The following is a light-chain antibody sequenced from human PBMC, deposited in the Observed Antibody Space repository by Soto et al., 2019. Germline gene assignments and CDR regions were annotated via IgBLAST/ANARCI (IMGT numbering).Light chain of an antibody. V-gene: IGKV1-8*01. CDR3: QQYYNYPRT. CDR1: QGIGTY. J-gene: IGKJ1*01. CDR2: AAS. Sequence: AIRMTQSPSSLSASIGDRVTITCRASQGIGTYLAWYQQKPGKAPNLLIYAASILESGVPSRFSGSGSGSDFTLTISNLQSEDFATYYCQQYYNYPRTFGQGTKVEIK.